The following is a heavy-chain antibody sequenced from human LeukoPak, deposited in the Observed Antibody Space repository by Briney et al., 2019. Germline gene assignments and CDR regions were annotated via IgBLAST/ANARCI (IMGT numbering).Heavy chain of an antibody. CDR3: ATEANGRHYDY. CDR1: GLTFSTSG. CDR2: IGPTGSDR. V-gene: IGHV3-21*06. J-gene: IGHJ4*02. D-gene: IGHD2-8*01. Sequence: GGPLRLSCTASGLTFSTSGFNWVRQAPGKGLEWVASIGPTGSDRYHADSIKGRFTISRDNANNFLYLQMNSLRAEDTAVYYCATEANGRHYDYWGQGTLLTVSS.